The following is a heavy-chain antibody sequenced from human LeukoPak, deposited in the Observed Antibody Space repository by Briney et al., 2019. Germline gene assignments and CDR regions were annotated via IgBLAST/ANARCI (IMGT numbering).Heavy chain of an antibody. CDR1: GFTVSSNY. J-gene: IGHJ4*02. D-gene: IGHD2-21*01. Sequence: GGSLRLSCAASGFTVSSNYMSWVRQAPGKGLEWVSIIYSGGNTYYADSVKGRFSISRDNSKNTLFLQMNTLRAEDTAVYYCARDFVGGGNYDWDQGTLVTVSS. CDR3: ARDFVGGGNYD. CDR2: IYSGGNT. V-gene: IGHV3-53*01.